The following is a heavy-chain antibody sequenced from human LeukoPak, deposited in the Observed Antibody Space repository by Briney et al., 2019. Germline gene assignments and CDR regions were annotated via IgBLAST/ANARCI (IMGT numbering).Heavy chain of an antibody. D-gene: IGHD6-13*01. CDR1: GFTFTDYW. J-gene: IGHJ4*01. Sequence: GGSLRLSGAVSGFTFTDYWMNWVRQAPGKGPEWVASIRQDGSEKTYVDSVKGRFTISRDNTKNSLSLQLNGLRAEDTAVYYCARDGTAAGLYFDLWGQGTLVTVSS. CDR2: IRQDGSEK. CDR3: ARDGTAAGLYFDL. V-gene: IGHV3-7*01.